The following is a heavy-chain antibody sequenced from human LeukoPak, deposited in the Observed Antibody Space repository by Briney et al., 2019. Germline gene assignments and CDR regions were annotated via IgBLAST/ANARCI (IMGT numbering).Heavy chain of an antibody. CDR2: ISRSTSTI. CDR1: GFTFSSYN. Sequence: GGSLRLSCAASGFTFSSYNMNWVRQAPGKGLEWVSYISRSTSTIYYADSMKGRFTISRDTSKNTLYLQMNSLRAEDTAVYYCAKDVSIAARVPYFFDFWGQGTLVTVSS. J-gene: IGHJ4*02. D-gene: IGHD6-6*01. CDR3: AKDVSIAARVPYFFDF. V-gene: IGHV3-48*01.